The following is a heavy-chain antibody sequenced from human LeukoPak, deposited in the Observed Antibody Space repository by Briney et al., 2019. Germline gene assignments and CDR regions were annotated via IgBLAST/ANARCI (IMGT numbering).Heavy chain of an antibody. D-gene: IGHD1-26*01. CDR2: ISYDGSNK. Sequence: GRSLRLSCAASGLTFSSYGMHWVRQAPGKGLEWVAVISYDGSNKYYADSVKGRFTISRDNSKNTLYLQMNSLRAEDTAVYYCAKNSGSYIATWFDPWGQGTLVTVSS. J-gene: IGHJ5*02. CDR3: AKNSGSYIATWFDP. CDR1: GLTFSSYG. V-gene: IGHV3-30*18.